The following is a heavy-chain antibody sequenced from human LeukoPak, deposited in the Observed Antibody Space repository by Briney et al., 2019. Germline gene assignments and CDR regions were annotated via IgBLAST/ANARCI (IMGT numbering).Heavy chain of an antibody. V-gene: IGHV1-2*02. CDR1: GYTFTGYY. D-gene: IGHD3-3*01. CDR2: INPNSGGK. J-gene: IGHJ4*02. CDR3: ARGGARESVFGVANIDY. Sequence: ASVKFSCKASGYTFTGYYMHWVRQAPGQGLEWMGWINPNSGGKNYAQKFQGRVTMTRDTSISTAYMELSRLRSDDTAVYYCARGGARESVFGVANIDYWGQGTLVTVSS.